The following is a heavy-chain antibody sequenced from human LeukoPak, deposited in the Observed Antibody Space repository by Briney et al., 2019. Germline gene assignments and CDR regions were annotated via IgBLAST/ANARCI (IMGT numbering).Heavy chain of an antibody. Sequence: PGGSLRLSCAASGFTFSSYGMHWVRQAPGNGLEWVGFIRSKAYGGTTEYAASVKGRFTISRDDSKSIAYLQMNSLKTEDTAVYYCTRESITGTTRFYYYGLDVWGQGTTVTVSS. CDR2: IRSKAYGGTT. D-gene: IGHD1-7*01. CDR3: TRESITGTTRFYYYGLDV. J-gene: IGHJ6*02. CDR1: GFTFSSYG. V-gene: IGHV3-49*04.